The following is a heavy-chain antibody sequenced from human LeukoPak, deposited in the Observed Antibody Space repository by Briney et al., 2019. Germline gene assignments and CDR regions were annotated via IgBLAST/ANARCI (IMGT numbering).Heavy chain of an antibody. CDR3: ARVMDYYGSGGKNWFDP. CDR1: GYTFTSYG. J-gene: IGHJ5*02. D-gene: IGHD3-10*01. Sequence: ASVKVSCKASGYTFTSYGISWVRQAPGQGLEWMGWISAYNGNTNYAQKLQGRVTMTTDTSTSTAYMELRSLRSDDTAVYYCARVMDYYGSGGKNWFDPWGRGTLVTVSS. CDR2: ISAYNGNT. V-gene: IGHV1-18*01.